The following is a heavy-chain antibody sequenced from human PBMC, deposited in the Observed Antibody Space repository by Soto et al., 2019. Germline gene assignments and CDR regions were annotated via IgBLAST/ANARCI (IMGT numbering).Heavy chain of an antibody. V-gene: IGHV4-31*03. CDR3: EREEAARLERWFDP. J-gene: IGHJ5*02. CDR2: IYYSGTT. D-gene: IGHD6-6*01. CDR1: GDSITISGYS. Sequence: PSETLSLTCTVSGDSITISGYSWNWIRQHPVKGLEWIGYIYYSGTTHYNPSLKSRVTISIDTSKNQFSLNLASVTAADTAVYFWEREEAARLERWFDPWGQGTLVTVSS.